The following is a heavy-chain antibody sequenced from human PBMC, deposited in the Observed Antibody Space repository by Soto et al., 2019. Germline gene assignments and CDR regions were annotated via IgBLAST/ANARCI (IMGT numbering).Heavy chain of an antibody. V-gene: IGHV4-59*01. Sequence: SSETLSLTCTVSGGSISSYYWSWIRQPPGKGLEWIGYIYYSGSTNYNPSLKSRVTISVDTSKNQFSLKLSSVTAADTAVYYCARGNYNYFDYWGQGTLVTVSS. D-gene: IGHD1-7*01. CDR3: ARGNYNYFDY. CDR2: IYYSGST. J-gene: IGHJ4*02. CDR1: GGSISSYY.